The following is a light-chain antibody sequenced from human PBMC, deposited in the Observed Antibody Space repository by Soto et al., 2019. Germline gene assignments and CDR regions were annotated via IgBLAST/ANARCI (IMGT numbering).Light chain of an antibody. Sequence: IVWTKSPATLSLSPGERDTLSCRASQSVSSYLAWYQQTPGQAPRLLIYDASNRATGIPARFSGNASGTDSTLTISSLEPEDFAVYYCQQRSNWITFGQGTRLEIK. V-gene: IGKV3-11*01. J-gene: IGKJ5*01. CDR1: QSVSSY. CDR2: DAS. CDR3: QQRSNWIT.